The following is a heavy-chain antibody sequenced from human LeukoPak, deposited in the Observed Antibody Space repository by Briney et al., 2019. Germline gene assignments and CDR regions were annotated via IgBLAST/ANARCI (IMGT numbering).Heavy chain of an antibody. J-gene: IGHJ6*02. CDR1: GFTFSNFA. CDR2: ISPSSGYT. D-gene: IGHD3-3*01. Sequence: PGGSLRLSCAASGFTFSNFAMSWVRQAPGKGLEWVSAISPSSGYTYYADSVKGRFTISRDNSKNTLYLQMNTVRAEDTAVYYCASPPLGFLAESYGMDVWGQGTTVTVSS. CDR3: ASPPLGFLAESYGMDV. V-gene: IGHV3-23*01.